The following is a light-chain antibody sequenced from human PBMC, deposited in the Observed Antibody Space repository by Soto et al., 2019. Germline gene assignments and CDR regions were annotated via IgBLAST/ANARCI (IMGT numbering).Light chain of an antibody. J-gene: IGLJ2*01. CDR3: GTWDSSLSAVV. CDR1: SSNIGNNY. V-gene: IGLV1-51*02. CDR2: QNN. Sequence: QSVLTQPPSVSAAPEQKVTISCSGSSSNIGNNYVSWYQQLPGTAPKLLIYQNNKRPSGIPDRFSGSKSDTSATLGITGLQTGDEADYFCGTWDSSLSAVVFGGGTKLTVL.